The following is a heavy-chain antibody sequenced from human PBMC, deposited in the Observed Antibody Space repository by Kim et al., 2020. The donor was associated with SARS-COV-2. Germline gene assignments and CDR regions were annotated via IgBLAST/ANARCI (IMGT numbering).Heavy chain of an antibody. V-gene: IGHV3-11*05. CDR3: ARVPSGGSSWYWFDA. CDR2: ISSSGSYI. Sequence: GGSLRLSCAASGFTFSDYYMTWIRQAPGKGLEWLSYISSSGSYIVYAESVKGRFSISRDNAKKSLYLQMNSLRAEDTAVYYCARVPSGGSSWYWFDAWG. J-gene: IGHJ5*01. D-gene: IGHD6-13*01. CDR1: GFTFSDYY.